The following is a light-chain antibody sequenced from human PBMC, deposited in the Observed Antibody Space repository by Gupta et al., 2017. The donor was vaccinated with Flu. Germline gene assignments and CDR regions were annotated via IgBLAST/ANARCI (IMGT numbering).Light chain of an antibody. CDR1: QSVLQPFNNKYY. CDR2: WAS. Sequence: DIVMTQAPDPLAVSLGERATINGKSSQSVLQPFNNKYYLPWYQQKTGQPPRLRISWASTREFGVPDRFSGSGSGTDFTLTISSQQAEDVTAYYCQQYYTTPYTFGQGTKLEIK. J-gene: IGKJ2*01. V-gene: IGKV4-1*01. CDR3: QQYYTTPYT.